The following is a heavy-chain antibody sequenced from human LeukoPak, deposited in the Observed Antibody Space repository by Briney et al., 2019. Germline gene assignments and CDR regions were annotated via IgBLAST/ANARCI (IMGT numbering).Heavy chain of an antibody. D-gene: IGHD3-22*01. CDR1: GGSISSYY. CDR2: IYTSGST. Sequence: PSETLSLTCTVSGGSISSYYWSWIRQAAGKGLEWIGRIYTSGSTNYNPSLKSRVTMSVDTSKNQFSLKLSSVTAADTAVYYCARGWALNYYDSSGFYFDYWGQGTLVTVSS. J-gene: IGHJ4*02. CDR3: ARGWALNYYDSSGFYFDY. V-gene: IGHV4-4*07.